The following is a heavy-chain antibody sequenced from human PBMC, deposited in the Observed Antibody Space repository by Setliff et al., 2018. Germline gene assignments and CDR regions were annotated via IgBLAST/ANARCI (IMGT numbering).Heavy chain of an antibody. D-gene: IGHD2-2*01. CDR3: ARGRMRGSCSGPSCTYDPFDI. CDR1: GGSVSSASHY. Sequence: SETLSLTCTVSGGSVSSASHYWGWIRQAPGKGMEWIGSVYYSGYTYYKPSLQSRVAISVDTSKNYFSLDVNSVTAADTAVYYCARGRMRGSCSGPSCTYDPFDIWGQGTPVTVSS. CDR2: VYYSGYT. J-gene: IGHJ3*02. V-gene: IGHV4-39*02.